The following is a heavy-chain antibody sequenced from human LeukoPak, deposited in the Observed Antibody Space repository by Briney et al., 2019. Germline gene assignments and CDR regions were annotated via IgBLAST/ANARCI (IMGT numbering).Heavy chain of an antibody. CDR2: ISRSSDEI. CDR1: GFTFSSHS. V-gene: IGHV3-48*01. CDR3: ARDTLIAAARTFDI. D-gene: IGHD6-13*01. J-gene: IGHJ3*02. Sequence: GGSLRLSCAASGFTFSSHSINWVRQAPGKGLEWISYISRSSDEIFYADSAKGRFTISRDNAKNSLYLQMNSLRAEDTAVYYCARDTLIAAARTFDIWGQGIMVTVSS.